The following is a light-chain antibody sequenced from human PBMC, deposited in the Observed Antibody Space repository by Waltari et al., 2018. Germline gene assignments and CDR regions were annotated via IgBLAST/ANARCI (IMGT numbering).Light chain of an antibody. V-gene: IGLV6-57*02. CDR1: SRSISSNH. CDR2: ETN. CDR3: QSYDTSDVV. J-gene: IGLJ2*01. Sequence: NFVLTQPHSVSESPGKTVTIPCTGSSRSISSNHVPRYQQRPGSAPTTVIYETNQTPPGVPDRFSPSIHSSSNSASPTISGLKTEDEADYYCQSYDTSDVVFGGGTKLTVL.